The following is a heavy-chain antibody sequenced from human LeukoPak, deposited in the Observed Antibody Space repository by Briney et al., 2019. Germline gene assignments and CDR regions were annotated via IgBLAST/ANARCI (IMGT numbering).Heavy chain of an antibody. CDR3: ARHGGIWTFDY. CDR1: GGSISSYY. D-gene: IGHD3-16*01. Sequence: SETLSLTCTVSGGSISSYYWSWIRQPPGRGLEWFGYISYTGGTNYNPSLKSRVTISVDTSKNQLSLKLSTVTAADTAVYYCARHGGIWTFDYWGQGALVTVSS. V-gene: IGHV4-59*08. CDR2: ISYTGGT. J-gene: IGHJ4*02.